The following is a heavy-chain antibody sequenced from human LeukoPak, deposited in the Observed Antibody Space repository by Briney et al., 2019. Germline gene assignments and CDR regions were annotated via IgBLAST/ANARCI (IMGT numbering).Heavy chain of an antibody. Sequence: GGSLRLSCAASGFTFSSYGMHWVRQAPGKGLEWVSFIRYDGSNEYFADSVKGRFTISRDNSKNTLYLQMNSLRAEDTAVYYCAKTIAAAGTSGRYYYYYGMDVWGQGTTVTVSS. CDR1: GFTFSSYG. CDR3: AKTIAAAGTSGRYYYYYGMDV. J-gene: IGHJ6*02. D-gene: IGHD6-13*01. V-gene: IGHV3-30*02. CDR2: IRYDGSNE.